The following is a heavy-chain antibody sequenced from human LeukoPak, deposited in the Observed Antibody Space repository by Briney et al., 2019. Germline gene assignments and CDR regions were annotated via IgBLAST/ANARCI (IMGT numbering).Heavy chain of an antibody. CDR2: ISSSGSTI. CDR1: GFTFSDYY. V-gene: IGHV3-11*04. J-gene: IGHJ4*02. CDR3: ARPYSSKGYYFDY. D-gene: IGHD6-13*01. Sequence: PGGSLRLSCAASGFTFSDYYMSWIRQAPGRGLEWVSYISSSGSTIYYADSVKGRFTISRDNAKNSLYLQMNSLRAEDTAVYYCARPYSSKGYYFDYWGQGTLVTVSS.